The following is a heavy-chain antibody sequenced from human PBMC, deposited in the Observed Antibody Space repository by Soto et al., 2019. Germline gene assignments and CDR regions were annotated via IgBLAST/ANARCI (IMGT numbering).Heavy chain of an antibody. V-gene: IGHV1-69*01. CDR3: ARSQRPRNFYPGMDL. CDR1: GGIFRTYG. Sequence: QMQLVQSGPEVKKAGSSVKVSCKVSGGIFRTYGYSWVRQAPGQGLEWMGGIMPMFGTPNYAEKLQGRVTISADESTSTVYMEVSSLRSGDWGVSYCARSQRPRNFYPGMDLWGQGTTVTVSS. CDR2: IMPMFGTP. J-gene: IGHJ6*02. D-gene: IGHD6-6*01.